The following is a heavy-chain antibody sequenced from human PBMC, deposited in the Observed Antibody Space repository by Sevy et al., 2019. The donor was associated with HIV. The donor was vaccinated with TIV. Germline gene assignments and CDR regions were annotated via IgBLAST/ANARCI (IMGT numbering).Heavy chain of an antibody. CDR1: GFTFSSYR. J-gene: IGHJ6*02. V-gene: IGHV3-48*01. Sequence: GGSLRFSCAASGFTFSSYRMNWVRQAPGKGLEWVSYISSSSSTIYYADSVKGRFTISRDNAKNSLYLQMNSLRAEDTAVCYCARCRLVPPYYYYGIDVWGQGTTVTVSS. D-gene: IGHD3-9*01. CDR3: ARCRLVPPYYYYGIDV. CDR2: ISSSSSTI.